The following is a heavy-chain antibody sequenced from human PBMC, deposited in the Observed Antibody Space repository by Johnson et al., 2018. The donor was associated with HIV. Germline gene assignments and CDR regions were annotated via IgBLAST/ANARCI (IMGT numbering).Heavy chain of an antibody. CDR1: GFTFRNYA. D-gene: IGHD1-1*01. V-gene: IGHV3-30*14. Sequence: QVQLVESGGGVVQPGRSLRLSCAASGFTFRNYAMHWVRQAPGKGLEWVAVTSYDGNNKYYADSVKGRFTISRDNSKNTLYLQMNSLRSEETAVYYCSREKDDWNDGMFDGIDLWGQGTMVTVSS. CDR3: SREKDDWNDGMFDGIDL. J-gene: IGHJ3*01. CDR2: TSYDGNNK.